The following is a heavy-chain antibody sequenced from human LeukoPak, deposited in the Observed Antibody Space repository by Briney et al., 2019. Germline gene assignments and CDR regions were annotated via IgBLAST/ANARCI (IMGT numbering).Heavy chain of an antibody. CDR3: ARRGVIMGVHY. CDR2: INHSGST. J-gene: IGHJ4*02. D-gene: IGHD3-10*01. CDR1: GGSFSGYY. V-gene: IGHV4-34*01. Sequence: SETLSLTCAVYGGSFSGYYWSWIRQPPGKGLEWIGEINHSGSTNYNPSLKSRVTISVDTSKNQFSLKLSSVTAADTAVYYCARRGVIMGVHYWGQGTLVTVSS.